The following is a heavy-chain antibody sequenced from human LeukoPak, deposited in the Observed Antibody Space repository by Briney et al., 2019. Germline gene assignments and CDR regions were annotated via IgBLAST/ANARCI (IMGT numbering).Heavy chain of an antibody. J-gene: IGHJ4*02. D-gene: IGHD6-19*01. CDR2: INTRSSTM. CDR3: ARGGSGWAFDY. Sequence: GGSLRLSCVASGFAFSGYAMSWVRQAPGKGLEWVSFINTRSSTMYYADSVKGRFTISRDNAKNSLYLQMNSLSDEDTAVYYCARGGSGWAFDYWGQGTLVTVSS. CDR1: GFAFSGYA. V-gene: IGHV3-48*02.